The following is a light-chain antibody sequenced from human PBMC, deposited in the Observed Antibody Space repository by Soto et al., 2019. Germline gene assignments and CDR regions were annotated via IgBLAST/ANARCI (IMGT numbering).Light chain of an antibody. Sequence: QPVLTQSPSASASLGASVKLTCTLSSGHSSYAIAWHQQQPDKGPRYLMKLNSDGSHSQGDGIPDRFSGSSSGAERYLTISSLQSEDEADYYCQTWGTGISVFGGGTKLSVL. V-gene: IGLV4-69*01. CDR2: LNSDGSH. CDR3: QTWGTGISV. J-gene: IGLJ3*02. CDR1: SGHSSYA.